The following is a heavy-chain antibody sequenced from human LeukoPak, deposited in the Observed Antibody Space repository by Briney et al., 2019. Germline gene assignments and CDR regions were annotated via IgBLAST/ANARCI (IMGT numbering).Heavy chain of an antibody. CDR1: GFTFDDYA. CDR2: ISWNSGSI. D-gene: IGHD3-3*01. V-gene: IGHV3-9*03. J-gene: IGHJ4*02. Sequence: PGGSLRLSCAASGFTFDDYAMHWVRQAPGKGLEWVSGISWNSGSIGYADSVKGRFTISRDNAKNSLYLQMNSLRAEDMALYYCAKGTVRFLESCFDYWGQGTLVTVSS. CDR3: AKGTVRFLESCFDY.